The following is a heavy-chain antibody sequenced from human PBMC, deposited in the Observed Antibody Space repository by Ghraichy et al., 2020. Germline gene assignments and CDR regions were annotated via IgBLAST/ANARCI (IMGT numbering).Heavy chain of an antibody. CDR2: ISGGVGNT. V-gene: IGHV3-23*01. CDR1: GFTLSNYA. Sequence: ETLSLTCAASGFTLSNYAMNWVRQAPGRGLEWVSAISGGVGNTYYTDSVKGRFTISRDNSKNTLYLQMNSLRAEDTAVYYCARSTRGYGDYDYWGQGTLVTASS. CDR3: ARSTRGYGDYDY. D-gene: IGHD5-12*01. J-gene: IGHJ4*02.